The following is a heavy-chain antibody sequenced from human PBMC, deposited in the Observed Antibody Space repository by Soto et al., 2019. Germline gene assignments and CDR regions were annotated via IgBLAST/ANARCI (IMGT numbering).Heavy chain of an antibody. CDR2: IKQDESEK. V-gene: IGHV3-7*03. CDR1: GFTFSGYW. CDR3: ARDPGPRAAAIRGLGWFDP. J-gene: IGHJ5*02. D-gene: IGHD2-2*01. Sequence: LRLSCAASGFTFSGYWMAWVRQAPGKGLEWVASIKQDESEKFYEESVKGRFTISRDNAKNTVYLQMNGLRAEDTAVYYCARDPGPRAAAIRGLGWFDPWGQGTLVTVSS.